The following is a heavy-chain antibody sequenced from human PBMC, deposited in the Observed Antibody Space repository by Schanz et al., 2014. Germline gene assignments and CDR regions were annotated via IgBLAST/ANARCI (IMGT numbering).Heavy chain of an antibody. CDR2: IRGSGGST. CDR1: GFTFSNYA. V-gene: IGHV3-23*04. CDR3: AKEFSSSWWYGMDV. Sequence: EVQLVESGGGLVKPGGSLRLSCAASGFTFSNYAMNWVRQAPGKGLKWVSGIRGSGGSTYYADSVKGRFTISRDNSKNTLYLRMNSLRAEDTAVYYCAKEFSSSWWYGMDVWGQGTTVTVSS. D-gene: IGHD6-13*01. J-gene: IGHJ6*02.